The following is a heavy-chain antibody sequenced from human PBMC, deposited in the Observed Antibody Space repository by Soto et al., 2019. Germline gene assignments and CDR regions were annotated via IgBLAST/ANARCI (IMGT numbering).Heavy chain of an antibody. V-gene: IGHV3-23*01. CDR2: MDGSGGST. CDR3: VKNSGWFNT. CDR1: GFTFGTTT. D-gene: IGHD3-10*01. J-gene: IGHJ5*02. Sequence: QLLQSGGGWLQPGGSLTLSCAASGFTFGTTTMTWVRQAPGEGLEWVSTMDGSGGSTYYADSVKGRFTISRDNSRNTVYLQMNSLRGDDTALYYCVKNSGWFNTWGQGALVTVSS.